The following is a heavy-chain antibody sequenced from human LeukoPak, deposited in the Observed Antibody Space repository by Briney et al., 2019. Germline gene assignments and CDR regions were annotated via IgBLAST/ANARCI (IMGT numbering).Heavy chain of an antibody. V-gene: IGHV3-21*01. CDR1: GFTFSSYS. D-gene: IGHD1-14*01. CDR2: ISTSSSYI. J-gene: IGHJ3*02. CDR3: ARDEPIGVFDI. Sequence: TGGSLRLSCAASGFTFSSYSKNWVRQAPGKGLEWISSISTSSSYIYYADSLKGRFTISRDNAKNSLYLQMNSLRAEDTAVYYCARDEPIGVFDIWGQGTMVTVSS.